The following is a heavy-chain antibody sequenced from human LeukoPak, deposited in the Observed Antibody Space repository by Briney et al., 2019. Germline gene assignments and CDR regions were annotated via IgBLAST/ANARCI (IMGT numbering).Heavy chain of an antibody. V-gene: IGHV4-59*08. CDR1: GGSISSYY. Sequence: SETLSLTCTVSGGSISSYYWSWIRQPPGKGLEWIGYIYYSGSTYYNPSLKSRVTISVDTSKNQFSLKLSSVTAADTAVYYCARARITGTTPFDYWGQGTLVTVSS. CDR3: ARARITGTTPFDY. D-gene: IGHD1-7*01. J-gene: IGHJ4*02. CDR2: IYYSGST.